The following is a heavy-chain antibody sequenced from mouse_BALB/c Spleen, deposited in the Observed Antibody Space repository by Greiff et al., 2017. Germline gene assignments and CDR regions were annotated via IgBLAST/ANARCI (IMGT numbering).Heavy chain of an antibody. Sequence: EVQLVESGPGLVKPSQSLSLTCSVTGYSITSGYYWNWIRQFPGNKLEWMGYISYDGSNNYNPSLKNRISITRDTSKNQFFLKLNSVTTEDTATYYCARGDGYYRDDYWGQGTTLTVSS. CDR1: GYSITSGYY. CDR3: ARGDGYYRDDY. D-gene: IGHD2-3*01. J-gene: IGHJ2*01. CDR2: ISYDGSN. V-gene: IGHV3-6*02.